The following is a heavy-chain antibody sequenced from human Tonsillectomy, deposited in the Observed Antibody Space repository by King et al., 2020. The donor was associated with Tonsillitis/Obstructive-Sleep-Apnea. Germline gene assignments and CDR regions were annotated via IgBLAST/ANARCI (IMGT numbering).Heavy chain of an antibody. D-gene: IGHD3-3*01. CDR1: GFTFSSYS. Sequence: VQLVESGGGLVQPGGSLRLSCAASGFTFSSYSMNWVRQAPGKGLEWVSYIISSSSTIYYADSVKGRFTISRDNAKNSLYLQMNSLRDEDTAVYYCARENNYDFWSGYDFDYWGQGTLVTVSS. J-gene: IGHJ4*02. V-gene: IGHV3-48*02. CDR2: IISSSSTI. CDR3: ARENNYDFWSGYDFDY.